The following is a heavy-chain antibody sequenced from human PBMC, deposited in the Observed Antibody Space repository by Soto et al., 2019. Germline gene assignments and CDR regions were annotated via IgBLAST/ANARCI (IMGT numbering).Heavy chain of an antibody. J-gene: IGHJ4*02. CDR1: GGSISSYY. D-gene: IGHD6-13*01. Sequence: PSETLSLTCTVSGGSISSYYWSWIRQPPGKGLERIGYIYYSGNTNYNPSLKNRITISVDTSKNQFSLKLSSVTAADTAVYYCARRHSSTLFDYWGQGTLVTVSS. V-gene: IGHV4-59*08. CDR2: IYYSGNT. CDR3: ARRHSSTLFDY.